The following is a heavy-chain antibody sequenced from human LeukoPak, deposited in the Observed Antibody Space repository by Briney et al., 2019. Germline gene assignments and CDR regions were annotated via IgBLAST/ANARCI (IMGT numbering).Heavy chain of an antibody. V-gene: IGHV3-30*02. CDR2: IRYDGSNK. D-gene: IGHD3-10*01. CDR3: AKDPNYYGSGSYYNFDY. J-gene: IGHJ4*02. Sequence: GGSLRLSCAASGFTFSSYGMHWVRQAQGKGLEWVAFIRYDGSNKYYADSVKGRFTISRDNSKNTMYLQMNSLRAEDTAVYYCAKDPNYYGSGSYYNFDYWGQGTLVTVSS. CDR1: GFTFSSYG.